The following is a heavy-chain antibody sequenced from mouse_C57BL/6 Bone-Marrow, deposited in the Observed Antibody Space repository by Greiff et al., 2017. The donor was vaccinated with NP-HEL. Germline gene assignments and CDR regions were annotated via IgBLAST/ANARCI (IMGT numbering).Heavy chain of an antibody. J-gene: IGHJ4*01. CDR2: ISSGSSTI. CDR3: ARGRDYYGSSYYAMDY. V-gene: IGHV5-17*01. D-gene: IGHD1-1*01. Sequence: EVKLMESGGGLVKPGGSLKLSCAASGFTFSDYGMHWVRQAPEKGLEWVAYISSGSSTIYYADTVKGRFTISRDNAKNTLFLQMTSLRSEDTAMYYCARGRDYYGSSYYAMDYWGQGTSVTVSS. CDR1: GFTFSDYG.